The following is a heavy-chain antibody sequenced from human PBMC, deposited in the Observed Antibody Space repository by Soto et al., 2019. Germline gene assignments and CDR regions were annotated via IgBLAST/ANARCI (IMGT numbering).Heavy chain of an antibody. J-gene: IGHJ4*02. Sequence: ASVKVSCKASGYTFTSYGISWVRQAPGQGLEWMGWISAYNGNTNYAQKLQGRVTMTTDTSTSTAYMELRSLRSDDTAVYYCARGSPYQLLSHSATAFDYWGQGTLVTVSS. CDR3: ARGSPYQLLSHSATAFDY. D-gene: IGHD2-2*01. V-gene: IGHV1-18*01. CDR2: ISAYNGNT. CDR1: GYTFTSYG.